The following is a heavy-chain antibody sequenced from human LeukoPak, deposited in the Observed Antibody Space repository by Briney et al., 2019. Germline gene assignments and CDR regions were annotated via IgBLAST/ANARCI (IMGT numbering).Heavy chain of an antibody. V-gene: IGHV4-39*01. CDR1: GGSISSSSYY. J-gene: IGHJ5*02. CDR2: IYYSGST. Sequence: SETLSLTCTVSGGSISSSSYYWGWIRQPPGKGLEWIGSIYYSGSTYYNPSLKSRVTISVDTSKNQFSLKLSSVTAADTAVYYCARTSTYYYDSSGYYYWFDPWGQETLVTVSS. CDR3: ARTSTYYYDSSGYYYWFDP. D-gene: IGHD3-22*01.